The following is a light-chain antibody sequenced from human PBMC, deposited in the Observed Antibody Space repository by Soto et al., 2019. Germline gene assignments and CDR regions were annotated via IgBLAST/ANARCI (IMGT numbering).Light chain of an antibody. V-gene: IGLV2-8*01. Sequence: QSALTQPPSASGSPGQSVTISCTGTSSDVGGYNYVSWYQQHPGKAPKLVIYEVTKRPSGVPDRFSGSKSGNTASLPVSGLQAEDEAYYYCSSFLGASSIFGTGTKVTVL. J-gene: IGLJ1*01. CDR3: SSFLGASSI. CDR2: EVT. CDR1: SSDVGGYNY.